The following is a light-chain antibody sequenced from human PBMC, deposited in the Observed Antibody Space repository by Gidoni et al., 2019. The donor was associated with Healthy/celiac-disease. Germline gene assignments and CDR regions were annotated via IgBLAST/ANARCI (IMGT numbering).Light chain of an antibody. J-gene: IGKJ5*01. CDR2: AAS. CDR3: QQLNSYLGD. CDR1: QGISSD. V-gene: IGKV1-9*01. Sequence: DVQLTQSTSFLSASVGDRVTLTCRASQGISSDLDWSQPIPGKAPKLLIYAASTLQSGVPSRFSCSGSGTEFTLTISSLQPEDFATYYCQQLNSYLGDFGQGTRLEIK.